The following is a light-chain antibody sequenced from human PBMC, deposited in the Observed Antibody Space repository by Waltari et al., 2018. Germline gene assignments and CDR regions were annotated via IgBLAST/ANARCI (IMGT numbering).Light chain of an antibody. CDR1: QTVLYSSNNKNY. J-gene: IGKJ1*01. Sequence: EILMTQPPDSLAVSLGGRATINCSPSQTVLYSSNNKNYLAWYQQRPGQPPKLLIYWASTRDSGVPDRFSGSGSGTDFTLTISSLLPEDVAVYYCQQYYAIPRTFGQGTKVEIK. CDR2: WAS. CDR3: QQYYAIPRT. V-gene: IGKV4-1*01.